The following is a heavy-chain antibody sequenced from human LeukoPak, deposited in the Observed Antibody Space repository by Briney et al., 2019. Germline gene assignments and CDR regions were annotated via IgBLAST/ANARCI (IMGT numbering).Heavy chain of an antibody. D-gene: IGHD3-10*01. CDR3: ARTRGYFDY. V-gene: IGHV4-61*01. CDR1: GGSVSSGSYY. CDR2: IYYSGST. J-gene: IGHJ4*02. Sequence: SETLSLTCTVSGGSVSSGSYYWSWIRQPPGKGLEWIGYIYYSGSTNYNPSLKSRVTISVDTSKNQFSLQLNSVTPEDTAVYYCARTRGYFDYWGQGTLVTVSS.